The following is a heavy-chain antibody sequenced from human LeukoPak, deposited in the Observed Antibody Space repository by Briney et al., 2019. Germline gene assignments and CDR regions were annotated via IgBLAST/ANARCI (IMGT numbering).Heavy chain of an antibody. J-gene: IGHJ4*02. CDR3: ARRYYDALTGYYPFDH. CDR2: INPNSGGT. CDR1: GYTSTGYY. V-gene: IGHV1-2*02. Sequence: GASVKVSCKASGYTSTGYYMHWVRQAPGQGLEWMGWINPNSGGTNYAQKCQGRVTMTRDTSISTVYMELSRLTSDDTAVFYCARRYYDALTGYYPFDHWGQGTLVTVSS. D-gene: IGHD3-9*01.